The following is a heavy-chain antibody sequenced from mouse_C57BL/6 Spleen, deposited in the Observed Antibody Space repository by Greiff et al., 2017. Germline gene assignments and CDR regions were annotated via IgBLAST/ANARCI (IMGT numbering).Heavy chain of an antibody. CDR3: AREGAYYSNYGGAMDY. V-gene: IGHV1-53*01. CDR2: INPSNGGT. Sequence: VQLQQPGTELVKPGASVKLSCKASGYTFTSYWMPWVKQRPGQGLEWIGNINPSNGGTNYNEKFKSKATLTVDKSSSTAYMQLSSLTSEDSAVYYCAREGAYYSNYGGAMDYWGQGTSVTVSS. D-gene: IGHD2-5*01. CDR1: GYTFTSYW. J-gene: IGHJ4*01.